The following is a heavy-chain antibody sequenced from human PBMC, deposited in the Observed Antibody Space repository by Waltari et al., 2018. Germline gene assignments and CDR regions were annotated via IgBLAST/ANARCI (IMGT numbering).Heavy chain of an antibody. CDR3: ARVRGGKAAGTPLDAFDI. CDR1: GGSISSYY. J-gene: IGHJ3*02. V-gene: IGHV4-59*01. D-gene: IGHD6-19*01. CDR2: IYYSGST. Sequence: QVQLQESGPGLVKPSETLSLTCTVSGGSISSYYWSWIRQPPGKGLEWIGYIYYSGSTNYNPSLKSRVTISVDTSKNQFSLKLSSVTAADTAVYYCARVRGGKAAGTPLDAFDIWGQGTMVTVSS.